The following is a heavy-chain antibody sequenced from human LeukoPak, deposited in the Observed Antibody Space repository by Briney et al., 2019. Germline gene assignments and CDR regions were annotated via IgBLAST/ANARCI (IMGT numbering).Heavy chain of an antibody. D-gene: IGHD6-19*01. CDR1: GGSISSYY. CDR3: ARVSGVVAGTPYSHNNWFDP. CDR2: IYTSGST. J-gene: IGHJ5*02. Sequence: PETLSLTCTVSGGSISSYYWSWIRQPAGKGLEWIGRIYTSGSTNYNPSLKSRVTMSVDTSKNQFSLKLSSVTAADTAVYYCARVSGVVAGTPYSHNNWFDPWGQGTLVTVSS. V-gene: IGHV4-4*07.